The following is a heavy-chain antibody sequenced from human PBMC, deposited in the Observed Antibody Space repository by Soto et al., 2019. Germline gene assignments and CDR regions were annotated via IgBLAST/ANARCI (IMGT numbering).Heavy chain of an antibody. CDR1: GFTFSSYW. CDR3: ARGLADIVVVVAATTHDY. D-gene: IGHD2-15*01. CDR2: IKQDGSEK. J-gene: IGHJ4*02. V-gene: IGHV3-7*01. Sequence: GGSLRLSCAASGFTFSSYWMSWVRQAPGKGLEWVANIKQDGSEKYYVDSVKGRFTISRDNAKNSLYLQMNSLRAEDTAVYYCARGLADIVVVVAATTHDYWGQGTLVTVSS.